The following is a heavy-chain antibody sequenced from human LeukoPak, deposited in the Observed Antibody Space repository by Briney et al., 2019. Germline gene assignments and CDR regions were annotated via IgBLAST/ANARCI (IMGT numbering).Heavy chain of an antibody. D-gene: IGHD3-22*01. CDR1: GFTVSSFY. V-gene: IGHV3-66*01. J-gene: IGHJ6*03. CDR2: HYSAGTA. CDR3: AKGGHYDRDYYYYYMDV. Sequence: EGSLRLSCAASGFTVSSFYMSWVRQAPGKGLEWVSVHYSAGTAYYSDSVQGRFIISRDNSKNTLYLQMNSLRAEDTAVYYCAKGGHYDRDYYYYYMDVWGKGTTVTVSS.